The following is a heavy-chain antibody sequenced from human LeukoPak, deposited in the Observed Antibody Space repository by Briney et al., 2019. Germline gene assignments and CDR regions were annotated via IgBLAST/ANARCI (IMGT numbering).Heavy chain of an antibody. CDR2: ISGSGGST. V-gene: IGHV3-23*01. CDR1: GFTFSSYG. CDR3: AKFEFGF. D-gene: IGHD3-16*01. Sequence: GGSLRLSCAASGFTFSSYGMTWVRQAPGKGLEWVSAISGSGGSTYYADSVKGRFTSSRDNSKNTLDLQMNSLRDEDTAVYYCAKFEFGFWGQGTLVTVSS. J-gene: IGHJ4*02.